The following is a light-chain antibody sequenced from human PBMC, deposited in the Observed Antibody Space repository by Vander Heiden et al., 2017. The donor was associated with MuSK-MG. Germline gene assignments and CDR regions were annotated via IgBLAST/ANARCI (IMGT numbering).Light chain of an antibody. CDR3: QVWDSSSDHMV. CDR2: DDS. J-gene: IGLJ2*01. Sequence: SYVLTQPPSVSVAPGQTARITCGGNNIGTKSVHWYQQKPGQAPILVVYDDSDRPSGIPERFSGSNSGNTASLTISWVEAGDEADYYCQVWDSSSDHMVFGGGTKLTVL. V-gene: IGLV3-21*02. CDR1: NIGTKS.